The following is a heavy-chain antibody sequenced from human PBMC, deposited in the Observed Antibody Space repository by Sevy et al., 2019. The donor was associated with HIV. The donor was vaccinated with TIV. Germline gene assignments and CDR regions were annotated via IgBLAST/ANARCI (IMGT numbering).Heavy chain of an antibody. CDR1: GFTFSSYA. D-gene: IGHD3-22*01. CDR2: ISGSGGST. J-gene: IGHJ3*02. Sequence: GGSLRLSCAASGFTFSSYAMSWVRQAPGKGLEWVSAISGSGGSTYYADSVKGRLTISRDNSKNTQYLQMNSLRAEDTAAYYCAKDLYYDSSGYYHPLAFDIWGQGTMVTVSS. V-gene: IGHV3-23*01. CDR3: AKDLYYDSSGYYHPLAFDI.